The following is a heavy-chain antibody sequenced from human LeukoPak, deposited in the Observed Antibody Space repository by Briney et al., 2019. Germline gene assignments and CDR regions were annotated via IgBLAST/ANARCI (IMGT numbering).Heavy chain of an antibody. CDR1: GGSISSSSYY. CDR2: IYYSGST. V-gene: IGHV4-39*07. J-gene: IGHJ4*02. Sequence: SETLSLTCTVSGGSISSSSYYWGWIRQPPGKGLGWIGSIYYSGSTYYNPSLKSRVTISVDTSKNQFSLKLSSVTAADTAVYYCASGPESYYFDYWGQGALVTVSS. CDR3: ASGPESYYFDY.